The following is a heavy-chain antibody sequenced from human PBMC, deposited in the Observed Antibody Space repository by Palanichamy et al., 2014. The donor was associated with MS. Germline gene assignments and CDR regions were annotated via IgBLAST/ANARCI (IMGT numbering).Heavy chain of an antibody. CDR3: ARAFGGGDYLEYCSGGSCYVGY. CDR1: GFTLRSYA. D-gene: IGHD2-15*01. Sequence: QVQLVESGGGVVQPGRSLRLSCAASGFTLRSYAMHWVHQAPGKGLEWVAVISYDGSNKYYTDSVKGRFTISRDNSKNTLYLQMNSLRTEDTAVYYCARAFGGGDYLEYCSGGSCYVGYWGQGTLVTVSS. CDR2: ISYDGSNK. V-gene: IGHV3-30-3*01. J-gene: IGHJ4*02.